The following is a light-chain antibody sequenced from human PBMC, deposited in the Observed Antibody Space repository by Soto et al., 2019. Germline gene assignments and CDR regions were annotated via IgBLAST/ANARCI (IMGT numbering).Light chain of an antibody. CDR1: QSVRSNH. Sequence: EIVLTQSPGTLSLSPGERATLSCRASQSVRSNHLAWYQQKPGQAPRLLIYDASSRDTGIPDRFSGSGSGTDFTLAICILEAEDFAVYYCQQYGSSPLTFGRGTKLEI. CDR2: DAS. CDR3: QQYGSSPLT. J-gene: IGKJ2*01. V-gene: IGKV3-20*01.